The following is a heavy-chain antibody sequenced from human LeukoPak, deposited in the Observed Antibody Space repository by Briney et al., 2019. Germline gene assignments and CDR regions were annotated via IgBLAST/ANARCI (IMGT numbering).Heavy chain of an antibody. CDR2: INSSGGST. V-gene: IGHV1-46*01. CDR3: ARAPRDYYYYMDV. Sequence: ASVKVSCKASGYTFTSYYMHWVRQAPGQGLEWMGIINSSGGSTSYAQKFQGRVTMTRDMSTSTVYMELSSLRSEDTAVYYCARAPRDYYYYMDVWGKGTTVTVSS. J-gene: IGHJ6*03. CDR1: GYTFTSYY.